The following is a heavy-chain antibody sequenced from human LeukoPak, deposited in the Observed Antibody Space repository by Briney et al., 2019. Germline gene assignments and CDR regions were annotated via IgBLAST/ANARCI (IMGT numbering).Heavy chain of an antibody. CDR1: GGSFSGYY. V-gene: IGHV4-34*01. J-gene: IGHJ5*02. D-gene: IGHD2-2*01. Sequence: PSETLSLTCAVYGGSFSGYYWSWIRQPPGKGLEWIGEINHSGSTNYNPSLKSRVTISVDTSKNQFSLKLSSVTAADTAVYYCARVPRHCSSTSCYLYNWFDPWGQGTLVTVSS. CDR3: ARVPRHCSSTSCYLYNWFDP. CDR2: INHSGST.